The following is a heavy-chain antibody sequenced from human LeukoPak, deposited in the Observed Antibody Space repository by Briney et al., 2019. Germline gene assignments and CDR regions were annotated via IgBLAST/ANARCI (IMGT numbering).Heavy chain of an antibody. V-gene: IGHV3-48*03. Sequence: GGSLRLSCAASGFTFGSYEMNWVRQAPGKGLEWISYINSRGTSKNYADSVKGRFTISRDNAKNSLYLQMSSLRAEDTAVYYCARAEDGSITGFDYWGQGTLVTVSS. CDR2: INSRGTSK. J-gene: IGHJ4*02. D-gene: IGHD3-10*01. CDR3: ARAEDGSITGFDY. CDR1: GFTFGSYE.